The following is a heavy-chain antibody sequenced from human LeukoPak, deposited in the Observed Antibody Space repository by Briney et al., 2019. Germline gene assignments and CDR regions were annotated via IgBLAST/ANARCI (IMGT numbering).Heavy chain of an antibody. V-gene: IGHV3-48*03. CDR1: GFSLSSYS. Sequence: PGGSLRLSCKGSGFSLSSYSMHWVRQAPGKGLEWVSYISSSGSTIYYADSVKGRFTISRDNAKNSLYLQMNSLRAEDTAVYYCAELGITMIGGVWGKGTTVTISS. D-gene: IGHD3-10*02. J-gene: IGHJ6*04. CDR2: ISSSGSTI. CDR3: AELGITMIGGV.